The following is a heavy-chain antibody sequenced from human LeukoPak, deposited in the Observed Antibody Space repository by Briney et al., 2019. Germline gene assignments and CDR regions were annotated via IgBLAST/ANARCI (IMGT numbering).Heavy chain of an antibody. CDR3: ARTDSGEDWFDP. CDR1: GYTFTSYC. J-gene: IGHJ5*02. CDR2: INPSGGST. D-gene: IGHD1-26*01. Sequence: GASVKVSCKASGYTFTSYCMHWVRQAPGQGLEWMGIINPSGGSTSYAQKFQGRVTMTRDTSTSTVYMELSSLRSEDTAVYYCARTDSGEDWFDPWGQGTLVTVSS. V-gene: IGHV1-46*01.